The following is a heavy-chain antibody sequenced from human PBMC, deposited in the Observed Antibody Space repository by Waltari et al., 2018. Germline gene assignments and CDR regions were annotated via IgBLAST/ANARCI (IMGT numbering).Heavy chain of an antibody. CDR1: GGSISGRNQF. V-gene: IGHV4-39*01. Sequence: QLQLQESGPGLVKPSETLSLTCTFSGGSISGRNQFWDWIRQPPGEGLEWIGSIPGSGNTNYNPSLRSRVTISVDTSKNQFSLKLSSVTAADTAVYFCARHADRGPAICGFDSWGQGTLVTVSS. D-gene: IGHD2-2*01. J-gene: IGHJ5*01. CDR3: ARHADRGPAICGFDS. CDR2: IPGSGNT.